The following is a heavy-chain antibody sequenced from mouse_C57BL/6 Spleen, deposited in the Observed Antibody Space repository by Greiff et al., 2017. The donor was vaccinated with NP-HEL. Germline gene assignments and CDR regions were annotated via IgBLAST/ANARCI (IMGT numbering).Heavy chain of an antibody. CDR2: ISSGSSTI. J-gene: IGHJ2*01. CDR1: GFTFSDYG. Sequence: EVKLVESGGGLVKPGGSLKLSCAASGFTFSDYGMHWVRQAPETGLEWVAYISSGSSTIYYADTVKGRFTFSRDNAKNTLFLQMTSLRSEDTAMYYCARPYYVYYFDYWGQGTTLTVSS. CDR3: ARPYYVYYFDY. V-gene: IGHV5-17*01. D-gene: IGHD1-1*01.